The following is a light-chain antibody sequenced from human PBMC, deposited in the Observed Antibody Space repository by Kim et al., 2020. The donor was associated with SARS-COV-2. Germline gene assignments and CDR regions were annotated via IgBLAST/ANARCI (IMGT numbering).Light chain of an antibody. Sequence: SPGQTASITCSGDKLGDKYACWYQQKPGLSPVLVIYQDSKRPSGIPERFSGSNSGNTATLTISGTQAMDEADYYCQAWDSSTNYVFGTGTKVTVL. CDR1: KLGDKY. CDR3: QAWDSSTNYV. CDR2: QDS. V-gene: IGLV3-1*01. J-gene: IGLJ1*01.